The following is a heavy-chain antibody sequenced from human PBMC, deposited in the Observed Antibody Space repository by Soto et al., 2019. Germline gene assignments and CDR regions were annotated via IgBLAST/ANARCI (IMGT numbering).Heavy chain of an antibody. J-gene: IGHJ4*02. CDR3: ARDGVYDSGSYYNAPPGY. CDR1: GFTFSSYG. Sequence: HPGGSLRLSCAASGFTFSSYGMHWVRQAPGKGLEWVAVIWYDGSDKYYADSVKGRFTISRDNSKNTLYLQMNSLRAEDTAVYYCARDGVYDSGSYYNAPPGYWGQGTLVTVSS. CDR2: IWYDGSDK. V-gene: IGHV3-33*01. D-gene: IGHD3-10*01.